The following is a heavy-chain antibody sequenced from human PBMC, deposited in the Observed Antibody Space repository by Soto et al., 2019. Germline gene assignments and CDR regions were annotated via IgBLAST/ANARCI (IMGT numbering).Heavy chain of an antibody. CDR1: GGSISSSNW. D-gene: IGHD3-10*01. CDR3: ARDYMVRGVMRWFDP. Sequence: QVQLQESGPGLVKPSGTLSLTCAVSGGSISSSNWWSWVRQGPGKGLEWIGEIYHSGSTNYNPSLKSRVTMSVDKSKNQFSLKLSSVTAADTAVYYCARDYMVRGVMRWFDPWGQGTLVTVSS. V-gene: IGHV4-4*02. J-gene: IGHJ5*02. CDR2: IYHSGST.